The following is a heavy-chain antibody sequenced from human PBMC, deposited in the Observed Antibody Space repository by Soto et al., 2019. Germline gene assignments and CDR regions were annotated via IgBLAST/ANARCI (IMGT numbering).Heavy chain of an antibody. J-gene: IGHJ4*02. CDR1: SGSFSGYY. CDR3: ARHGGYYFDY. Sequence: PSETLSLTCAVYSGSFSGYYWSWIRRPPGKGLEWIGEIYRGLSIVYNPSLKSRVTISGDSSKDQFSLKLSSVTAADTAVYYCARHGGYYFDYWGQGTLVTVSS. CDR2: IYRGLSI. V-gene: IGHV4-34*01. D-gene: IGHD3-16*01.